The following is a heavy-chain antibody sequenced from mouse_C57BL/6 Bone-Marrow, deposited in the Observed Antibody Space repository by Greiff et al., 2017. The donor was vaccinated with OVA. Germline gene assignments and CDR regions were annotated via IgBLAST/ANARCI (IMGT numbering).Heavy chain of an antibody. Sequence: QVQLQQPGAELVKPGASVKLSCKASGYTFTSYWLHWVKQRPGQGLEWIGMIHPNSGSINYNEKFKGKATLTVDKSSSTAYMQLSSLTSEDSAVYYCARGLYGSRERFDYWGQGTTLTVSS. CDR1: GYTFTSYW. CDR3: ARGLYGSRERFDY. J-gene: IGHJ2*01. V-gene: IGHV1-64*01. CDR2: IHPNSGSI. D-gene: IGHD1-1*01.